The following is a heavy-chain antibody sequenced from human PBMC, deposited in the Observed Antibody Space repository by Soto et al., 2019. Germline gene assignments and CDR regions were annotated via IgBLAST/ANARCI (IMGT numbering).Heavy chain of an antibody. V-gene: IGHV3-9*01. CDR2: IRWNSGNV. Sequence: SLRLSRAASGYNFEDYGMHGARQAPTKGLEWVSGIRWNSGNVGHADSVEGRYNISRDNAKNSLYLKKKSLREEDRDLYQCAKDTRHQLPIVGYDRWGPGSPVT. CDR1: GYNFEDYG. CDR3: AKDTRHQLPIVGYDR. D-gene: IGHD1-26*01. J-gene: IGHJ4*03.